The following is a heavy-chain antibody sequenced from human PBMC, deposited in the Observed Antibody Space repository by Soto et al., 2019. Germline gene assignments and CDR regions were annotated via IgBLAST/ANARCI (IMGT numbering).Heavy chain of an antibody. CDR3: AREGYCSGGSCRNDAFDI. CDR1: GDSVSSNSAA. J-gene: IGHJ3*02. Sequence: QVQLQQSGPGLVKPSQTLSLTCAISGDSVSSNSAAWNWIRQSPSRGLEWLGRTYYRSKWYNDYAVSVKSRITINPDTSKNQFSLQLNSVTPEDTAVYYCAREGYCSGGSCRNDAFDIWGQGTMVTVSS. V-gene: IGHV6-1*01. CDR2: TYYRSKWYN. D-gene: IGHD2-15*01.